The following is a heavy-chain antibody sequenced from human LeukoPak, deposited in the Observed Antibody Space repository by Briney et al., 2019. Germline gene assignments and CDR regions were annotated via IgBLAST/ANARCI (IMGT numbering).Heavy chain of an antibody. D-gene: IGHD6-19*01. CDR3: ARAQDRAVADY. J-gene: IGHJ4*02. CDR1: GGSISSSSYY. Sequence: SETLSLTCTVSGGSISSSSYYWGWIRQPPGKGLEWIGSIYYSGSTYYNPSLKSRVTISVDTSKNQFSLKLSSVTAADTAVYYCARAQDRAVADYWGQGTLVTVSS. V-gene: IGHV4-39*07. CDR2: IYYSGST.